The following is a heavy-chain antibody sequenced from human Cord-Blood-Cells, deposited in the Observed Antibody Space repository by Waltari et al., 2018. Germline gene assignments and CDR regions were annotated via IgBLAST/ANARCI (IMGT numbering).Heavy chain of an antibody. CDR2: INHSGST. D-gene: IGHD5-12*01. CDR1: GGPFSGYY. V-gene: IGHV4-34*01. Sequence: QVQLQQRGAGLLKPSEALSRTCAVYGGPFSGYYWSWIRQPPGKGLEWIGEINHSGSTNYNPSLKSRVTISVDTSKNQFSLKLSSVTAADTAVYYCARGRDWLLWGRGTLVTVSS. CDR3: ARGRDWLL. J-gene: IGHJ2*01.